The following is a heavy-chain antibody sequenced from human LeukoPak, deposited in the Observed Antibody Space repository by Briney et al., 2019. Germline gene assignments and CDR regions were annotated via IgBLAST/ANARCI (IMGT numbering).Heavy chain of an antibody. D-gene: IGHD3-22*01. Sequence: GGSLRLSCAASGFTFSDHFMDGVRQAPGQGLEWVGRIRNRAKSYTTQYAPSVKDRFTISRDDSRNSLYLQMNSLKTEDTAVYFCARVGDYYDSRGYSTDAFDMWGQGTMVTVSS. CDR1: GFTFSDHF. V-gene: IGHV3-72*01. CDR3: ARVGDYYDSRGYSTDAFDM. CDR2: IRNRAKSYTT. J-gene: IGHJ3*02.